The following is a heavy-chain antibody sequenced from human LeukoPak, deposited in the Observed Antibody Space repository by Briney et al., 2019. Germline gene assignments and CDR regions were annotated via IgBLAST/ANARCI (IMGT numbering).Heavy chain of an antibody. Sequence: GGSLRLSCAASGFTFSSYSMNWGRQAPGKGLEWVSSISSSSYIYYADSVKGRFTISRDNAKNSLYLQMNSLRAEDTAVYYCAGPASSSWYNYWGQGTLVTVSS. V-gene: IGHV3-21*01. CDR2: ISSSSYI. D-gene: IGHD6-13*01. CDR3: AGPASSSWYNY. J-gene: IGHJ4*02. CDR1: GFTFSSYS.